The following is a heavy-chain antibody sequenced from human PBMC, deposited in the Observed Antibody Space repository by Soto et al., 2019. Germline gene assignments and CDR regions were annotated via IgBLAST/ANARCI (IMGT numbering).Heavy chain of an antibody. D-gene: IGHD3-10*01. CDR3: AREIGSGSYYRGPVYYYYYGMDV. J-gene: IGHJ6*02. CDR2: ISNTGNT. V-gene: IGHV4-4*08. CDR1: GAFISSYF. Sequence: PSETLSLTCTVSGAFISSYFWSWIRQPPGKGLEWIGEISNTGNTKYIPSLNSRVTISVDTSKNQFSLKLSSVTAADTAVYYCAREIGSGSYYRGPVYYYYYGMDVWGQGTTVTVSS.